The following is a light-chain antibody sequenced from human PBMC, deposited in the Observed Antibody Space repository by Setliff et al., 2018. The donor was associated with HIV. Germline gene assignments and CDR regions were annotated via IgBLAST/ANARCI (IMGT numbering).Light chain of an antibody. CDR3: SSYAGSNNLGV. Sequence: QAVVTQPPSASGSPGQSVTISCTGTSSDVGGYNYVSWYQHHPGKAPKLIIYEVTKRRSGVPDRFSGSKSGNTASLTVSGLQAEDEADYYCSSYAGSNNLGVFGGGTK. CDR1: SSDVGGYNY. J-gene: IGLJ2*01. CDR2: EVT. V-gene: IGLV2-8*01.